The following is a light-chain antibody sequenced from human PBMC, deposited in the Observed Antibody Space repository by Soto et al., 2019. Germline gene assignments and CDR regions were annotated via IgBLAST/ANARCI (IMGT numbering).Light chain of an antibody. CDR1: SSDVGGYNY. J-gene: IGLJ1*01. CDR2: EVS. V-gene: IGLV2-8*01. CDR3: SSYAGSKNFYV. Sequence: QSALTQPPSASGSPGQSVTISCTGTSSDVGGYNYVSWYQQHPGKAPKLMIYEVSKRSSGIPNRFSGSKSGNTASLTVSGLQAEDEADYYCSSYAGSKNFYVFGTGTKVTVL.